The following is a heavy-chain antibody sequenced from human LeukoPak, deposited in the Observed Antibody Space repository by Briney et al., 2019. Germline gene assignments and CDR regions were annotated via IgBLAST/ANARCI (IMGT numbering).Heavy chain of an antibody. CDR3: AKDRLGYCSSTSCYGDAFDI. J-gene: IGHJ3*02. D-gene: IGHD2-2*01. CDR1: GFTFSSYA. V-gene: IGHV3-23*01. Sequence: PGGSLRLSCAASGFTFSSYAMSWVRQAPGKGLEWVSAISDSGGSTYYADSVKGRFTISRDNSKNQLYLQMNSLRAEDTAVYYCAKDRLGYCSSTSCYGDAFDIWGQGTMVTVSS. CDR2: ISDSGGST.